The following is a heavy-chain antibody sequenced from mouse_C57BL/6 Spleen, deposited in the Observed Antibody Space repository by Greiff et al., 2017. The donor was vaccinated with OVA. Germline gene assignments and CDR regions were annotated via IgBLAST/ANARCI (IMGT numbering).Heavy chain of an antibody. V-gene: IGHV1-15*01. J-gene: IGHJ4*01. CDR2: IDPETGGT. CDR3: TRRRGMDY. CDR1: GYTFTDYD. Sequence: QVQLQQSGAELVRPGASVTLSCKASGYTFTDYDMHWVKQTPVHGLEWIGAIDPETGGTAYNQKFKGKAILTADKSSSTAYMELRSLTSEDSAVYYCTRRRGMDYWGQGTSVTVSS.